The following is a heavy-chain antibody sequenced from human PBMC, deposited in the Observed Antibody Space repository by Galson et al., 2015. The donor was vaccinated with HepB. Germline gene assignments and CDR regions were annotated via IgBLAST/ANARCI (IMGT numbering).Heavy chain of an antibody. CDR3: ARHVWGYRFEELFWNHYYSGLDV. CDR2: IDAGGNT. D-gene: IGHD3-10*01. CDR1: GGSISNFY. V-gene: IGHV4-59*08. J-gene: IGHJ6*02. Sequence: SETLSLTCTVSGGSISNFYWNWIRQLPGKGLEWIGYIDAGGNTNYNSSLKSRVAISVDTAKNQVSLKVNSVTATDTAVYYCARHVWGYRFEELFWNHYYSGLDVWGQGTTVIVSS.